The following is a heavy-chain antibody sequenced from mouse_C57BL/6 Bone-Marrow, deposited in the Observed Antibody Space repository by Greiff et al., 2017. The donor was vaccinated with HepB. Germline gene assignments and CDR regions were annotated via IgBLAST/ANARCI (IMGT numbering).Heavy chain of an antibody. CDR2: INYDGSST. CDR1: GFTFSDYY. Sequence: EVKLVESEGGLVQPGSSMKLSCTASGFTFSDYYMAWVRQVPEKGLEWVANINYDGSSTYYLDSLKSRFIISRDNAKNILYLQMSSLKSEDTATYYCARGGGSSYDYYAMDYWGQGTSVTVSS. D-gene: IGHD1-1*01. CDR3: ARGGGSSYDYYAMDY. V-gene: IGHV5-16*01. J-gene: IGHJ4*01.